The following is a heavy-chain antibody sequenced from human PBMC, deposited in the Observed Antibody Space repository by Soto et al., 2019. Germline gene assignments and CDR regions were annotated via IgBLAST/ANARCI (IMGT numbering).Heavy chain of an antibody. CDR2: INHSGST. J-gene: IGHJ6*02. D-gene: IGHD2-2*01. CDR3: ARGGGTEYCSSTSCYRSDYYYGMDV. CDR1: GGSFSGYY. Sequence: SETLSLTCAVYGGSFSGYYWSWIRQPPGKGLEWIGEINHSGSTNYNPSLKSRVTISVDTSKNQFSLKLSSVTAADTAVYYCARGGGTEYCSSTSCYRSDYYYGMDVWGHGTTATVSS. V-gene: IGHV4-34*01.